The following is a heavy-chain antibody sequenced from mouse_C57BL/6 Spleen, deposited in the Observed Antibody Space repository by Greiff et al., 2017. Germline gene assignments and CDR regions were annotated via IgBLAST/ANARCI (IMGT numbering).Heavy chain of an antibody. V-gene: IGHV3-6*01. CDR2: ISYDGSN. D-gene: IGHD1-1*01. CDR1: GYSITSGYY. CDR3: AREGVVAKDFDY. J-gene: IGHJ2*01. Sequence: EVQLVESGPGLVKPSQSLSLTCSVTGYSITSGYYWNWIRQFPGNKLEWMGYISYDGSNNYNPSLKNRISITRDTSKNQFFLKLNSVTTEDTATYYCAREGVVAKDFDYWGQGTTLTVSS.